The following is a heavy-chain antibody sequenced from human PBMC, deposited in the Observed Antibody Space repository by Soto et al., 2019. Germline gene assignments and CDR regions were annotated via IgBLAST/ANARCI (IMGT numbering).Heavy chain of an antibody. V-gene: IGHV3-30-3*01. CDR2: ISYDGSNK. J-gene: IGHJ4*02. Sequence: PGGSLRLSCAASGFTFSSYAMHWVRQAPGKGLEWVAVISYDGSNKYYADSVKGRFTISRDNSKNTLYLQMNSLRAEDTAVYYCAKDYSSSPSYWGQGTLVT. D-gene: IGHD6-6*01. CDR3: AKDYSSSPSY. CDR1: GFTFSSYA.